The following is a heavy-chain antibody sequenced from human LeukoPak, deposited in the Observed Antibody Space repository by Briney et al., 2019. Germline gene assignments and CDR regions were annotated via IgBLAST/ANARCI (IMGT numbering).Heavy chain of an antibody. CDR3: ARPSPPGDGYNPCDY. D-gene: IGHD5-24*01. CDR1: GFTFHNFA. CDR2: ISNDERNK. Sequence: GGSLRLSCAASGFTFHNFAMHWVRQAPGKGLEWVAVISNDERNKYYADSVRGRFTISRDNSKNTVYLQMNSLRNEDTAVYYCARPSPPGDGYNPCDYWGPGALVTVSS. V-gene: IGHV3-30*04. J-gene: IGHJ4*02.